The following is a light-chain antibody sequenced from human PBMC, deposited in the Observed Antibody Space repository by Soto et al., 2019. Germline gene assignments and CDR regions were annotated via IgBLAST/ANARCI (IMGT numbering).Light chain of an antibody. CDR3: TSYAGSSSNVVV. Sequence: QSVLTQPPSASGSPGQSVTISCTGTSSDVGGYNYVSWYQQHPGKAPKLMIYEVSKRPSGVPDRFSGSKSGNTASLTVSGLQAEDEDDYYCTSYAGSSSNVVVFGGGTKLTVL. CDR2: EVS. CDR1: SSDVGGYNY. J-gene: IGLJ2*01. V-gene: IGLV2-8*01.